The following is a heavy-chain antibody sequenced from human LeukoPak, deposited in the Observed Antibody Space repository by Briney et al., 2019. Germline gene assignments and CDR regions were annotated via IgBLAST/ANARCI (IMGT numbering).Heavy chain of an antibody. CDR2: IWYDGSNK. CDR3: ARGYSSGLHFDH. CDR1: GFTFSSYG. V-gene: IGHV3-33*01. J-gene: IGHJ4*02. Sequence: PGGSLRLSCAASGFTFSSYGMHWVRQAPGKGLEWVAVIWYDGSNKYYADSVKGRFTISRDNAKNTLYLQMNSLRAEDTAVYYCARGYSSGLHFDHWGQGTLVTVSS. D-gene: IGHD6-19*01.